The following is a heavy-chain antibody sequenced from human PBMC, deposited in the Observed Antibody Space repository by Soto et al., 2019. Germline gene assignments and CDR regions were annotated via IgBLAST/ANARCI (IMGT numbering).Heavy chain of an antibody. J-gene: IGHJ3*02. CDR3: ARDVSPGSSSLYLDAFNI. Sequence: EVQLEESGGGLVQPGGSLRLSCAASGFTLSMYWMTWVRQAPGRGLEWVANIKQDGSKKSYLDSVRGRFTISRDNVRKSLYLKMDSRRAEDTALYYCARDVSPGSSSLYLDAFNIWGQGTMVIVSS. CDR2: IKQDGSKK. V-gene: IGHV3-7*05. D-gene: IGHD6-13*01. CDR1: GFTLSMYW.